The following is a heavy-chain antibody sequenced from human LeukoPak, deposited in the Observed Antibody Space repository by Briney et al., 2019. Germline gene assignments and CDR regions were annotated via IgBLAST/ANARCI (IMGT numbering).Heavy chain of an antibody. V-gene: IGHV4-30-4*08. CDR1: GGSISSGDYY. J-gene: IGHJ5*02. D-gene: IGHD3-16*02. CDR2: IYYSGST. Sequence: SQTLSLTCTVSGGSISSGDYYWSWIRQPPGKGLEWIGYIYYSGSTYYNPSLKSRVTISVDTSTNQFSLKLSSVTAADTAVYYCARVSYDYVWGSYRYWFDPWGQGTLVTVSS. CDR3: ARVSYDYVWGSYRYWFDP.